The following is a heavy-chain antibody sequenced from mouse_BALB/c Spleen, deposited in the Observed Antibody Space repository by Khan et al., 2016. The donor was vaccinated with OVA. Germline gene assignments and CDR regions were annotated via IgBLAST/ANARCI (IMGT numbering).Heavy chain of an antibody. J-gene: IGHJ3*01. Sequence: VQLQESGAELVKPGASVKLSCKASGYTFTSYYMYWLKQRPGQGLEWLGEINPSNGGTNFNEKFKSKATLTVDKSSSTAYMQLSSLTSEDSAVYYCARGGPARATLWFAYWGQWTRVTVSA. CDR1: GYTFTSYY. CDR3: ARGGPARATLWFAY. CDR2: INPSNGGT. D-gene: IGHD3-1*01. V-gene: IGHV1S81*02.